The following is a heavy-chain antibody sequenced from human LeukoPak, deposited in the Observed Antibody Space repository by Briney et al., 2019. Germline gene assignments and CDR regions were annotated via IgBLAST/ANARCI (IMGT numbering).Heavy chain of an antibody. CDR1: GFTFSSYG. CDR2: ISYDGSNK. CDR3: AKDSTYYYDSSGYYYFDY. D-gene: IGHD3-22*01. V-gene: IGHV3-30*18. Sequence: GGSLRLSCAASGFTFSSYGMHWVRQAPGKGLEWVAVISYDGSNKYYADSVRGRFTISRDNSKNTLYLQMNSLRAEDTAVYYCAKDSTYYYDSSGYYYFDYWGQGTLVTVSS. J-gene: IGHJ4*02.